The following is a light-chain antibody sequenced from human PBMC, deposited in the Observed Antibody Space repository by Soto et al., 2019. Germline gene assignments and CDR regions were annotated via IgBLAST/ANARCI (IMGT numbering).Light chain of an antibody. CDR1: QSVLYSSNNKNY. V-gene: IGKV4-1*01. CDR2: WAS. J-gene: IGKJ3*01. Sequence: DIVMTQSPDSLAVSLGERATINCKSSQSVLYSSNNKNYLAWYQQKPGQPPKLLIYWASTRESGVPDRFRGSGSGTDFTPTISSLQAEDGAVYYCQQYYSTPFSFGPGTKVDIK. CDR3: QQYYSTPFS.